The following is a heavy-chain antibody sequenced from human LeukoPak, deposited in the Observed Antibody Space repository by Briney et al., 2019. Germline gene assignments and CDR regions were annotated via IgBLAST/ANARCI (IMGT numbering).Heavy chain of an antibody. CDR3: ARCQIAAAGTGVFDV. CDR2: FSATDGST. J-gene: IGHJ3*01. Sequence: GGSLRLSCAASGFTFSTYAMTWVRQAPGKGLEWVSAFSATDGSTQYADSVKGRFTISRDSTTNTPFLQMNSLRAEDTAVYYCARCQIAAAGTGVFDVWGQGTMVSVSS. CDR1: GFTFSTYA. V-gene: IGHV3-23*01. D-gene: IGHD6-13*01.